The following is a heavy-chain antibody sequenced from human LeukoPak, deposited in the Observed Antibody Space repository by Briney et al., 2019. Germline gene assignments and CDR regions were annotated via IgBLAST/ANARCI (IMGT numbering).Heavy chain of an antibody. D-gene: IGHD5-12*01. J-gene: IGHJ4*02. Sequence: SETLSLTCGVYGGXFSGYYWSWIRQPPGKGLEWIGEINHSGSTNYNPSLKSRVTISVDTSKNQFSLKLSSVTAADTAVYYCARVRATISNYWGQGTLVTVSS. CDR2: INHSGST. CDR3: ARVRATISNY. CDR1: GGXFSGYY. V-gene: IGHV4-34*01.